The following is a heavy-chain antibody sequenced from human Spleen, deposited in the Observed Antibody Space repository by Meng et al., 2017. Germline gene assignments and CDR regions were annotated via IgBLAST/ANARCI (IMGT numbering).Heavy chain of an antibody. J-gene: IGHJ4*02. V-gene: IGHV3-48*03. CDR2: ISSSGSTI. Sequence: GESLKISCAASGFTLSSYKMHWVRQAPGKGLEWVSYISSSGSTIYYADSVKGRFTISRDNAKKSMYLQMNSLRAEDTAVYYCTTEGVLGGDYSFDYWGQGNLVNGAS. D-gene: IGHD2-21*02. CDR1: GFTLSSYK. CDR3: TTEGVLGGDYSFDY.